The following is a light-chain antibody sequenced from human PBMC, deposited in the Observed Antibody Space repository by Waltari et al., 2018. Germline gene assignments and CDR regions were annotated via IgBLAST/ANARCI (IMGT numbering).Light chain of an antibody. CDR3: HQYGRSPLT. CDR2: DAT. CDR1: QSVTASY. J-gene: IGKJ4*01. Sequence: EIVLTQSPATLSLSPGETATLSCGASQSVTASYVAWYQQKPGLAPRLLIYDATDRAPVIPGRFSGSGSGTDFTLTISGVEPEDFAVYYCHQYGRSPLTFGGGTKVEI. V-gene: IGKV3D-20*01.